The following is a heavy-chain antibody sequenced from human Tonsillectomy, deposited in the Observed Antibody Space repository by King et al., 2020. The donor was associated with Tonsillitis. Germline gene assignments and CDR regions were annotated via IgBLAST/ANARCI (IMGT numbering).Heavy chain of an antibody. CDR1: GFTFSSYS. V-gene: IGHV3-48*02. CDR2: ISSSSSTI. J-gene: IGHJ4*02. D-gene: IGHD6-19*01. CDR3: ARKLAIAVAYGGVDY. Sequence: VQLVESGGGLVQPGGSLRLSCAASGFTFSSYSMNWVRQAPGKGLEWVSYISSSSSTIYYADSVKGRFTISRDYAKNSLYLQMNSLRDEDTAVYYCARKLAIAVAYGGVDYWGQGTLVTVSS.